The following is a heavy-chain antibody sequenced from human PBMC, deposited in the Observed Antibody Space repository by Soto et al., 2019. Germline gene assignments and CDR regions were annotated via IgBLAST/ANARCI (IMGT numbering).Heavy chain of an antibody. J-gene: IGHJ5*02. CDR3: ARESTAQGNWFDP. Sequence: GEPMQNCSKGAGYSFTSYWIGWVRQMPGKGLEWMGIIYPGDSDTRYSPSFQGQVTISADKSISTAYLQWSSLKASDTAMYYCARESTAQGNWFDPWGQGTLVTVFS. CDR2: IYPGDSDT. V-gene: IGHV5-51*01. CDR1: GYSFTSYW.